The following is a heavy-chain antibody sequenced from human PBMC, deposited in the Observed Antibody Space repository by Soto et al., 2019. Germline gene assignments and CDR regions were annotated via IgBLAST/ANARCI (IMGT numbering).Heavy chain of an antibody. D-gene: IGHD2-21*01. CDR1: GGSISSGGYY. J-gene: IGHJ4*02. Sequence: ASETLSLTCTVSGGSISSGGYYWSWIRQHPGKGLEWIGYIYYSGSTYYNPSLKSRVTISVDTSKNQFSLKLSSVTAADTAVYYCARDDSTIGYFDYWGQGTLVTVSS. CDR3: ARDDSTIGYFDY. CDR2: IYYSGST. V-gene: IGHV4-31*03.